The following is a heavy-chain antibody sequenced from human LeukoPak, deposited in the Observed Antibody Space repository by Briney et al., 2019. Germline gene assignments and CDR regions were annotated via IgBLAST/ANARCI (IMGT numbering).Heavy chain of an antibody. CDR2: IYTSGST. D-gene: IGHD6-19*01. Sequence: MTSETLSLTCTVSGGSISSYYWSWIRQPPGKGLEWIGYIYTSGSTNYNPSLKSQVTISVDTSKNQFSLKLSSVTAADTAVYYCARHGSSGWYVDAFDIWGQGTMVTVSS. CDR3: ARHGSSGWYVDAFDI. CDR1: GGSISSYY. J-gene: IGHJ3*02. V-gene: IGHV4-4*09.